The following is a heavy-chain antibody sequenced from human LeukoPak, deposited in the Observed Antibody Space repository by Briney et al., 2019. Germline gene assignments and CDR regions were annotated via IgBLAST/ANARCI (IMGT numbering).Heavy chain of an antibody. CDR1: GYTFTSYG. D-gene: IGHD3-9*01. CDR2: ISAYNGNT. Sequence: ASVKVSCKPSGYTFTSYGISWVRQAPGQGLEWMGWISAYNGNTNYAQKLQGRVTMTTDTSTSTAYMELRSLRSDDTAVYYCARTPGVSGYFDSSQKFDFWGQGTLVTVSS. CDR3: ARTPGVSGYFDSSQKFDF. V-gene: IGHV1-18*04. J-gene: IGHJ4*02.